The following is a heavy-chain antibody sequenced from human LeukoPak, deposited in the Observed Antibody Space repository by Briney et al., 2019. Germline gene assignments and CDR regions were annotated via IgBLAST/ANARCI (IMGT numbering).Heavy chain of an antibody. Sequence: PSETLSLTCTVSGGSISSYYWSWIRQPPGKGLEWIGYIYYSGSTNYNPSLKSRVTISVDTSKNQFSLKLSSVTAADTAAYYCARVYGVAFDYWGQGTLVTVSS. D-gene: IGHD3-3*01. J-gene: IGHJ4*02. CDR3: ARVYGVAFDY. CDR2: IYYSGST. V-gene: IGHV4-59*01. CDR1: GGSISSYY.